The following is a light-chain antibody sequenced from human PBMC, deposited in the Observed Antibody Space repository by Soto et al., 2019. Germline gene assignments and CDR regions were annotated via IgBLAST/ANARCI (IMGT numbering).Light chain of an antibody. CDR1: QSLLHITGET. J-gene: IGKJ1*01. Sequence: VMTQTPLSLSVAPGQPASISCKSSQSLLHITGETFLFWYQQKPGQAPRLLIYAASTRATGIPARFIGNGSGTEFTLTISSLQSEDFAVYYCQQYNNWWTFGQGTKVDIK. V-gene: IGKV3D-15*01. CDR3: QQYNNWWT. CDR2: AAS.